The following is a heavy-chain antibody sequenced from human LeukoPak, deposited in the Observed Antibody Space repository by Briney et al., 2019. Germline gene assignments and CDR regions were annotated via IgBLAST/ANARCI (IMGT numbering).Heavy chain of an antibody. V-gene: IGHV4-39*07. J-gene: IGHJ4*02. CDR2: ISYSGST. D-gene: IGHD1-26*01. Sequence: SETLSLTCTVSGGSISSTNNYWAWIRQPPGKGVEWIGSISYSGSTSYNLSLKRRVTMSIDTSKNHFSLRLSSMTAADTATYYCARSPSGSYPDWGQGTLVTVSS. CDR3: ARSPSGSYPD. CDR1: GGSISSTNNY.